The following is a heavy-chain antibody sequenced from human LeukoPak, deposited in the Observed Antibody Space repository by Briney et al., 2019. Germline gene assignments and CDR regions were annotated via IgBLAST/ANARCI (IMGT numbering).Heavy chain of an antibody. J-gene: IGHJ4*02. CDR3: ARENLLDGSGSYCY. CDR1: GGTFSSYA. D-gene: IGHD3-10*01. CDR2: IIPIFGTA. Sequence: SSVKVSCKASGGTFSSYAISWVRQAPGQGLEWMGRIIPIFGTANYAQKFQGRVTITTDESTSTAYMELSSLRSEDTAVYYCARENLLDGSGSYCYWGQGTLVTVSS. V-gene: IGHV1-69*05.